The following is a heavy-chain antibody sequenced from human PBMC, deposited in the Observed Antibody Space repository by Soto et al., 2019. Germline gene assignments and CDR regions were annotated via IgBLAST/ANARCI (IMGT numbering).Heavy chain of an antibody. J-gene: IGHJ4*02. CDR1: GGTFSSYA. CDR2: IIPIFGTA. Sequence: SVKVSCKASGGTFSSYAISWVRQAPGQGLEWMGGIIPIFGTANYAQKFQGRVTITADESTSTAYMELSSLRSEDTAVYYCASSWDYYDSSGYGYWGQGTLVTVSS. CDR3: ASSWDYYDSSGYGY. V-gene: IGHV1-69*13. D-gene: IGHD3-22*01.